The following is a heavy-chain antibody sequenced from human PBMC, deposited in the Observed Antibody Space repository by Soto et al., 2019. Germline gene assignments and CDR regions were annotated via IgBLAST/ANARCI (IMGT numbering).Heavy chain of an antibody. CDR2: IYYSGST. CDR3: ATYYDFWSGYYTGWFDP. D-gene: IGHD3-3*01. Sequence: SETLSLTCTVSGGSISSSSYYWCWIRQPPGKGLEWIGSIYYSGSTYYNPSLKSRVTISVDTSKNQFSLKLSSVTAADTAVYYCATYYDFWSGYYTGWFDPWGQGTLVTVSS. CDR1: GGSISSSSYY. J-gene: IGHJ5*02. V-gene: IGHV4-39*01.